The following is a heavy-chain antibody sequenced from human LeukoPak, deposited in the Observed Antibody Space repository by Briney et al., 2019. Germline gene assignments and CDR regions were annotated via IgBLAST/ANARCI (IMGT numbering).Heavy chain of an antibody. Sequence: SETLSLTCTVSGDSLSRSSWSWIRQSPGGGLEWIGYMFYGGTTNHNPSLKGRVTMSLVTSKDQFSLSLSSVTAADTAVYFCVRHWVHDFGSSGWYFDLWGRGTLVTVPS. CDR1: GDSLSRSS. CDR2: MFYGGTT. CDR3: VRHWVHDFGSSGWYFDL. D-gene: IGHD1-1*01. V-gene: IGHV4-59*08. J-gene: IGHJ2*01.